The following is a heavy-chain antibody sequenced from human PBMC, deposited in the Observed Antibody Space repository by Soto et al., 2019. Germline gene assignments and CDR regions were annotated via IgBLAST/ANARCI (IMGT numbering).Heavy chain of an antibody. D-gene: IGHD1-26*01. Sequence: QITLKESGPTLVKPTQTLTLTCTFSGFSISTTRVGVGWVRQPPGKALEWLAIIYWDDEKRYMPSLKSRLTXXKDTSRSQVVLTMTNMDPVDTATYYCARRIDAFDYWGQGTLVTVSS. CDR2: IYWDDEK. CDR1: GFSISTTRVG. CDR3: ARRIDAFDY. J-gene: IGHJ4*02. V-gene: IGHV2-5*02.